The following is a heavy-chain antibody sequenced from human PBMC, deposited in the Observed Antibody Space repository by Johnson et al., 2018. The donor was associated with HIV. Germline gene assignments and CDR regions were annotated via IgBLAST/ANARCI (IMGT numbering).Heavy chain of an antibody. Sequence: QVQLVESGGGLVQPGGSLRLSCAASGFTFSSYWMHWVRQAPGKGLEWVAVISYDGSNKYYADSVKGRFTISRDNSKNSLYLQMNSLRAEDTAVYYCARGGGTYAFDIWGQGTMVTVSS. V-gene: IGHV3-30*03. D-gene: IGHD1-26*01. J-gene: IGHJ3*02. CDR2: ISYDGSNK. CDR1: GFTFSSYW. CDR3: ARGGGTYAFDI.